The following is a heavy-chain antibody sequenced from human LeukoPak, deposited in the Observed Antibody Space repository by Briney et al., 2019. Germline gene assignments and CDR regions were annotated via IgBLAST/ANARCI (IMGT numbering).Heavy chain of an antibody. J-gene: IGHJ4*02. V-gene: IGHV3-23*01. CDR2: IYDDNT. CDR1: GITVSAYA. Sequence: WGSLRLSCAASGITVSAYAMAWVRQAPGKGLEWVSTIYDDNTYYADSVKGRFAISTDNSKNTLYLQMNSLRVEDTAVYFCAARKVRGVWFYLDYWGQGTLVTVSS. CDR3: AARKVRGVWFYLDY. D-gene: IGHD3-10*01.